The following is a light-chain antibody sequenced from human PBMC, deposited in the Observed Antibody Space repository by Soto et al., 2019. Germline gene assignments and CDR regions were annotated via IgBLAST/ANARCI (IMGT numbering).Light chain of an antibody. CDR3: QQYDNRT. CDR1: QDISNY. V-gene: IGKV1-33*01. CDR2: DAS. Sequence: DIQMTQSPSSLSASVGDRVTITCQASQDISNYLNWYQQKPGKAPKLLIYDASNLETGVPSRFSGSGSGTDFTSTIISLQPEDIATYYCQQYDNRTFGQGTKVEIK. J-gene: IGKJ1*01.